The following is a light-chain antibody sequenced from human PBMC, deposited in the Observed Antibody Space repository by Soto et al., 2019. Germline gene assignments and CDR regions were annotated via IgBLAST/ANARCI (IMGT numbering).Light chain of an antibody. CDR2: EVS. Sequence: QSALTQPASVSGSPGQSITISCTGTSSDVCGYNYVSWYQQHPGKAPKLMIYEVSNRPSGVSNRFSGSKSGNTASLTISGLQAEDEGDYYCSSYTSSSLPVFGGGTKLTVL. CDR1: SSDVCGYNY. CDR3: SSYTSSSLPV. J-gene: IGLJ2*01. V-gene: IGLV2-14*01.